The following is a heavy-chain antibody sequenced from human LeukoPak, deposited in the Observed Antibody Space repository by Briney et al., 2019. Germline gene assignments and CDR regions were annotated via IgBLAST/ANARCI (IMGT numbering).Heavy chain of an antibody. Sequence: ASVKVSCKASGYTFTNYYVHWVRLAPGQGLEWMGIINPSGGNTNYARKFQGRVSMTRDTSTSTLYMELSSLRSEDTAVYYCARGHFFDSSGYFPPDYWGQGTLVTVSS. D-gene: IGHD3-22*01. CDR1: GYTFTNYY. J-gene: IGHJ4*02. CDR2: INPSGGNT. CDR3: ARGHFFDSSGYFPPDY. V-gene: IGHV1-46*01.